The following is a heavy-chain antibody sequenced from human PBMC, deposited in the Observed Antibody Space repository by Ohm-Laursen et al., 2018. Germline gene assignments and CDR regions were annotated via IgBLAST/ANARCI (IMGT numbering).Heavy chain of an antibody. Sequence: GSLRLSCAASVFTFSKYCMHWVRHAPGKGLVWVSHIESDGSKTTYADSVRGRFTISRVNAKNSLYLQMSSLRAEDTAVYSCARTEYGDYWGQGTLVTVSS. V-gene: IGHV3-74*01. CDR1: VFTFSKYC. CDR3: ARTEYGDY. D-gene: IGHD6-6*01. CDR2: IESDGSKT. J-gene: IGHJ4*02.